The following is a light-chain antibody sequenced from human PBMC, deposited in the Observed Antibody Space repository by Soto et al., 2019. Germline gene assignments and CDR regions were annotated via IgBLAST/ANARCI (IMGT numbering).Light chain of an antibody. J-gene: IGLJ1*01. CDR2: EVS. V-gene: IGLV2-14*01. CDR3: CSFAGSYSYV. Sequence: QSLLTQPASVSGSPGQSITISCTGASSDVGGYNYVSWYQQHPGKAPKLMIYEVSNRPSGVSNRFSGSKSVNTASLTTSGLQAEDEADYSCCSFAGSYSYVFGTGTKVTVL. CDR1: SSDVGGYNY.